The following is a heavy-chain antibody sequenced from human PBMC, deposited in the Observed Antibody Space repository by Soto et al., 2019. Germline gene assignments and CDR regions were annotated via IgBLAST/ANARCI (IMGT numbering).Heavy chain of an antibody. CDR2: IYHRGST. CDR3: AREGVYDLSTALGGLFDF. D-gene: IGHD3-16*01. V-gene: IGHV4-38-2*02. J-gene: IGHJ4*02. CDR1: YYSITSDSY. Sequence: SETLSLTCAISYYSITSDSYWGWIRQPPGKGLEWIGTIYHRGSTYYNPSLKRRVTISVDTPKNQFSLRLSSVTAADTALYYCAREGVYDLSTALGGLFDFRSQRALVTRSS.